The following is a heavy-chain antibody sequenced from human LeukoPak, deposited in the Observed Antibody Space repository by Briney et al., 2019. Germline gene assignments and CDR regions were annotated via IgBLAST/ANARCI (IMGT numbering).Heavy chain of an antibody. CDR2: ISYDGSNK. J-gene: IGHJ4*02. CDR1: GFTFSSYG. V-gene: IGHV3-30*18. Sequence: GGSLRLSCAASGFTFSSYGMHWVRQAPGKGLEWVAVISYDGSNKYYAGSVKGRFTISRDNSKNTLYLQMNSLRAEDTAVYYCAKSQRLVDYWGQGTLVTVSS. D-gene: IGHD6-25*01. CDR3: AKSQRLVDY.